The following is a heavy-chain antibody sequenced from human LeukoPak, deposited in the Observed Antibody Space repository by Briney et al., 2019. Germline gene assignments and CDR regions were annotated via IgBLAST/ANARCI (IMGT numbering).Heavy chain of an antibody. Sequence: PGGSLRLSCEASALSFTNTWMSWVRQAPGKGLEWVGRVKSKADDATTDYAAPVQGRFTISRDDSKNTLSLQMNSLKTEDTAVYYCATEGGSGSYYGDDAFDMWGQGTMVTVSS. D-gene: IGHD3-10*01. CDR3: ATEGGSGSYYGDDAFDM. V-gene: IGHV3-15*01. J-gene: IGHJ3*02. CDR2: VKSKADDATT. CDR1: ALSFTNTW.